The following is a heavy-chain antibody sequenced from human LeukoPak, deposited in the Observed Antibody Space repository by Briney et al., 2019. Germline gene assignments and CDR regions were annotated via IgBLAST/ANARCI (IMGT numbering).Heavy chain of an antibody. CDR3: ARDSTWYFDL. CDR1: GFTFSSYS. V-gene: IGHV4-59*01. Sequence: GSLRLSCAASGFTFSSYSMNWIRQPPGKGLEWIGYIYYSGSTNYNPSLKSRVTISVDTSKNQFSLKLSSVTAADTAVYYCARDSTWYFDLWGRGTLVTVSS. CDR2: IYYSGST. J-gene: IGHJ2*01. D-gene: IGHD2-2*01.